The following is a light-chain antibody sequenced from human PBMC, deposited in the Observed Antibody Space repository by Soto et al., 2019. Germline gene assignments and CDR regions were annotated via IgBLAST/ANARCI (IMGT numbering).Light chain of an antibody. J-gene: IGKJ3*01. CDR1: QSISSW. V-gene: IGKV1-5*01. CDR2: DAS. CDR3: QEYKSYPAT. Sequence: DIQMTRSPSTLSASVGDKVTITCRASQSISSWLAWYQQKPGKAPKLLIYDASSLESGVPSRLSGSGSGTEFTLTISSLQPYFFANYYYQEYKSYPATLAPGTKVDI.